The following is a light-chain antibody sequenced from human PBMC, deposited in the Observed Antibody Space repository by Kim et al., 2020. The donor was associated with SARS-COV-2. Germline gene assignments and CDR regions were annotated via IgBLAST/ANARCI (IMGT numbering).Light chain of an antibody. CDR2: QDS. CDR1: KLGDKY. CDR3: QAWDSSTGV. J-gene: IGLJ3*02. V-gene: IGLV3-1*01. Sequence: VSPGQTASITCSGDKLGDKYASWYQQKPGQSPVLVIYQDSKRPSGIPERFSGSNSGNTATLTISGTQAMDEADYYCQAWDSSTGVFGGGTQLTVL.